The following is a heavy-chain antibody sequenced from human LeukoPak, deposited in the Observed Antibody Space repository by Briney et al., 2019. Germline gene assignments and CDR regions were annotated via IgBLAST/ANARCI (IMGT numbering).Heavy chain of an antibody. D-gene: IGHD4-17*01. Sequence: GGSLRLSCAASGFTFSSYSMNWVRQAPGKGLEWVSSVSSSSSYIYYADSVKGRFTISRDNAKNSLYLQMNSLRAEDTAVYYCARAGGITVTAVDWGQGTLVTVSS. CDR3: ARAGGITVTAVD. J-gene: IGHJ4*02. V-gene: IGHV3-21*01. CDR1: GFTFSSYS. CDR2: VSSSSSYI.